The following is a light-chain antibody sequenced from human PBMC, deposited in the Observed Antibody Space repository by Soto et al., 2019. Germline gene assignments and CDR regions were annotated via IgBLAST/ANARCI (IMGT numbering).Light chain of an antibody. CDR3: QQYGSSFIT. CDR2: GAS. J-gene: IGKJ5*01. Sequence: ESVSTLSKGTLSLSPGERATLSCRASQSVSSNSLAWYHQKPGQPPRLLIYGASSRATGISDRFSGSGSGTDFTLTISRLEPEDFAVYYCQQYGSSFITFGQGTRLEIK. V-gene: IGKV3-20*01. CDR1: QSVSSNS.